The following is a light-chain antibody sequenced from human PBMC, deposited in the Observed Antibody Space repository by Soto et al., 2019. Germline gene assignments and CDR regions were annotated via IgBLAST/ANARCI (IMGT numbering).Light chain of an antibody. J-gene: IGLJ2*01. CDR1: SSDVGGYNY. Sequence: QSALTQPASVSESPGQSITIPCAGTSSDVGGYNYVSWYQQYPGKAPKLIIYDVTNRPSGVSNRFSGSKSGNTASLTISGLRAEDEANYYCSSYASSSTLVLFGGGTKLTVL. V-gene: IGLV2-14*01. CDR3: SSYASSSTLVL. CDR2: DVT.